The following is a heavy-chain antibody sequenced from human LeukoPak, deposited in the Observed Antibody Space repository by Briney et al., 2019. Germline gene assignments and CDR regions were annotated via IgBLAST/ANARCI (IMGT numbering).Heavy chain of an antibody. CDR3: ARIRGRNSPSYDFWSGYYMDV. J-gene: IGHJ6*03. CDR2: IYYSGST. D-gene: IGHD3-3*01. CDR1: GGSISSSSYY. Sequence: SETLSLACTVSGGSISSSSYYWGWIRQPPGKGLEWIGSIYYSGSTYYNPSLKSRVTISVDTSKNQFSLKLSSVTAADTAVYYCARIRGRNSPSYDFWSGYYMDVWGKGTTVTVSS. V-gene: IGHV4-39*07.